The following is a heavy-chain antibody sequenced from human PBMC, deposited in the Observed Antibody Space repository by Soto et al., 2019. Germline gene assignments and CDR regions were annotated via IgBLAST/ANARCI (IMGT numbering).Heavy chain of an antibody. J-gene: IGHJ4*02. Sequence: PGGSLRLSCAASGFTFSSYGMHWVRQAPGKGLEWVAVISYDGSNKYYADSVKGRFTISRDNSKNTLYLQMNSLRAEDTAVYYCAKDRRPKKYQLLSGFDYWGQGTLVTVSS. D-gene: IGHD2-2*01. CDR1: GFTFSSYG. CDR2: ISYDGSNK. CDR3: AKDRRPKKYQLLSGFDY. V-gene: IGHV3-30*18.